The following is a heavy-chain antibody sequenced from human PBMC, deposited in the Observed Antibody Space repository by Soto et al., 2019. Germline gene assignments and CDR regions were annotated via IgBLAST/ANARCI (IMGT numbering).Heavy chain of an antibody. J-gene: IGHJ5*02. CDR3: ARDGGADYGDSNRDNWFAP. D-gene: IGHD4-17*01. CDR1: GGSISSGGYY. CDR2: IYYSGST. V-gene: IGHV4-31*03. Sequence: SETLSLTCTVSGGSISSGGYYWSWIRQHPGKGLEWIGYIYYSGSTYYNPSLKSRVTISVDTSKNQFSLKLSSVTAADTAVYYCARDGGADYGDSNRDNWFAPWGQGTLVTVSS.